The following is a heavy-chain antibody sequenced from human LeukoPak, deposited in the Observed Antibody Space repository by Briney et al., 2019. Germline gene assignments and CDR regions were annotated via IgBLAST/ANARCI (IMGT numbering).Heavy chain of an antibody. CDR3: ARGLLWFGELGY. D-gene: IGHD3-10*01. CDR2: MNPNSGNT. J-gene: IGHJ4*02. CDR1: GYTFTGYY. V-gene: IGHV1-8*02. Sequence: ASVKVSCKASGYTFTGYYMHWVRQAPGQGLEWMGWMNPNSGNTGYAQKFQGRVTMTRNTSISTAYMELSSLRSEDTAVYYCARGLLWFGELGYWGQGTLVTVSS.